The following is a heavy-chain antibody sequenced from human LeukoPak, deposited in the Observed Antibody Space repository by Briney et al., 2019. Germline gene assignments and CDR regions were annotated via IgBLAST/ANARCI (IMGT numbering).Heavy chain of an antibody. D-gene: IGHD5-18*01. CDR3: AKSRAGGYLRAFDF. J-gene: IGHJ4*02. CDR1: EFTFRSYA. CDR2: ISYDGNNK. Sequence: GGSLRLSCVASEFTFRSYAVHWVRRAPGKGLEWVTLISYDGNNKYYADSVKGRFTISRDNSKHTLFLQMNGLTTDDTAVYYCAKSRAGGYLRAFDFWGQGTLVTVSS. V-gene: IGHV3-30-3*02.